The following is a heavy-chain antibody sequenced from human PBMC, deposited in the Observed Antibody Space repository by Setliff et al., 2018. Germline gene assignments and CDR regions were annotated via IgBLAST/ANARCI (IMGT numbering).Heavy chain of an antibody. CDR2: IYHSGQT. V-gene: IGHV4-38-2*01. CDR1: GYSMGSGYY. Sequence: PSETLSLTCAVSGYSMGSGYYWGWFRQPPGKGLEWIGSIYHSGQTFYNPSLKSRATLSVDTSKNQFSLRLTSVPAADTAVYYCARGGLAAAATHWGQGTLVTVSS. D-gene: IGHD6-13*01. CDR3: ARGGLAAAATH. J-gene: IGHJ4*02.